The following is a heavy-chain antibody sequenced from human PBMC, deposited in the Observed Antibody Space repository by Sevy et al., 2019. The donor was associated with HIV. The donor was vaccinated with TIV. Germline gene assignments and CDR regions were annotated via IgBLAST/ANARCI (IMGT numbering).Heavy chain of an antibody. CDR1: GYTLTEFS. J-gene: IGHJ4*02. V-gene: IGHV1-24*01. Sequence: ASVKVSCKVSGYTLTEFSMHWVRQAPGKGLEWMGTFDPEDGEIIYAQKFQGRVTVTEDTSTDTGYMELSNLRSEDTAVYYCATTKDYNENSGSPFDYWGQGTLVTVSS. CDR3: ATTKDYNENSGSPFDY. D-gene: IGHD3-22*01. CDR2: FDPEDGEI.